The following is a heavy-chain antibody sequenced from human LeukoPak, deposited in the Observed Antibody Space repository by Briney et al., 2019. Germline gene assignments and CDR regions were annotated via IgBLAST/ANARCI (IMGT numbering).Heavy chain of an antibody. D-gene: IGHD3-3*01. CDR1: GGSFSGHY. CDR2: LNHSGAT. J-gene: IGHJ4*02. CDR3: ARHGSYSLDY. Sequence: SETLCLTCTVYGGSFSGHYWSWIRQPPGKGLEWIGELNHSGATNYNPSLRSRVTISVDTSKNQFSLKLSSVTAADTAVYFCARHGSYSLDYWGQGALVTVSS. V-gene: IGHV4-34*01.